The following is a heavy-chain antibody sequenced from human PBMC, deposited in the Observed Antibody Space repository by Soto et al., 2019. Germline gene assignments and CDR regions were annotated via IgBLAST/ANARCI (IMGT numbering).Heavy chain of an antibody. CDR2: IHGDGDYM. CDR3: VKNRGGGSYTTWSSAS. Sequence: EVQLLDSGGGLVQPGGSLRLSCAASGFTFSCCAMSWVRQAPGKGLEWVSTIHGDGDYMQYTDSVKGRFTISRDNSRNTLYLQMDSLRGDDTAVYYCVKNRGGGSYTTWSSASWGRGTLVTVSS. CDR1: GFTFSCCA. V-gene: IGHV3-23*01. D-gene: IGHD1-26*01. J-gene: IGHJ2*01.